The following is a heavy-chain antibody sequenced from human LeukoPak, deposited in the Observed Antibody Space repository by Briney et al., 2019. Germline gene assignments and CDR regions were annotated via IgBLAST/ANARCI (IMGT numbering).Heavy chain of an antibody. Sequence: GGSLRLSCSASGFTFSNYAMSWVRQAPGKGLDWVSTISDSGSTYYADSVKGRFTISRDHSKNTLYLQMNSLRAEDTAVYYCAKDRGIEYCSGNSCLGPFDCWGQGTLVTVSS. CDR1: GFTFSNYA. J-gene: IGHJ4*02. CDR2: ISDSGST. CDR3: AKDRGIEYCSGNSCLGPFDC. V-gene: IGHV3-23*01. D-gene: IGHD2-2*01.